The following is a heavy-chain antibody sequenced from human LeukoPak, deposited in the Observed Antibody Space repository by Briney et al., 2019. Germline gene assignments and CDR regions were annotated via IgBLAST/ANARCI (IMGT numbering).Heavy chain of an antibody. CDR3: ARDMGIAAAGASDYYYYGMDV. Sequence: SETLSLTCTVSGGSISSYYWSWIRQPPGKGLEWIGYIYYSGSTNYNPSLKSRVTISVDTSKNQFSLKLSFVTAADTAVYYCARDMGIAAAGASDYYYYGMDVWGQGTTVTVSS. CDR2: IYYSGST. CDR1: GGSISSYY. D-gene: IGHD6-13*01. V-gene: IGHV4-59*01. J-gene: IGHJ6*02.